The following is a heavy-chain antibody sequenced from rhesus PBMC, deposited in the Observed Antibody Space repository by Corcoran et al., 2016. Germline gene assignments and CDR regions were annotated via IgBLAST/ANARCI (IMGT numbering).Heavy chain of an antibody. CDR3: GRPGYDNDF. J-gene: IGHJ4*01. Sequence: QLRLQESGPGLVKPSETLSLTCAVSGGSNRTSWWTWIRQSPGRKFKWIGRLLHSNANPHTNPPLHSRVTISIDPSKNQVSLKLTPMTAADTAVYYCGRPGYDNDFWGQGILVTVSS. CDR2: LLHSNANP. V-gene: IGHV4-173*01. D-gene: IGHD2-2*01. CDR1: GGSNRTSW.